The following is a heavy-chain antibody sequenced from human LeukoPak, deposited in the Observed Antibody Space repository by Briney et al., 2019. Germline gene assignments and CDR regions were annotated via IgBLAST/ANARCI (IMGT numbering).Heavy chain of an antibody. CDR3: AKDFHSSGYYFEFWTFDY. J-gene: IGHJ4*02. D-gene: IGHD3-22*01. V-gene: IGHV3-23*01. Sequence: GGSLRLSCAASGFTVSSNYMSWVRQAPGKGLEWVSAISGSGGSTYYADSVKGRFTISRDNSKNTLYLQMNSLRAEDTAVYYCAKDFHSSGYYFEFWTFDYWGQGTLVTVSS. CDR1: GFTVSSNY. CDR2: ISGSGGST.